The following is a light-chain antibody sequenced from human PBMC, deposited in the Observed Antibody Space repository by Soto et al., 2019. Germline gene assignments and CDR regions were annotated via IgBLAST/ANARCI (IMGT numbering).Light chain of an antibody. J-gene: IGKJ1*01. Sequence: EIGLTQSPGTLSLSPGERATLSCRASQSVSRSYLAWYQQKPGQAPRLLIYDASNRATGIPARFSGSGSGTDFTLTISRLEPEDFAVYYCQQYGRSGTFGQGSNVDVK. CDR3: QQYGRSGT. V-gene: IGKV3-20*01. CDR1: QSVSRSY. CDR2: DAS.